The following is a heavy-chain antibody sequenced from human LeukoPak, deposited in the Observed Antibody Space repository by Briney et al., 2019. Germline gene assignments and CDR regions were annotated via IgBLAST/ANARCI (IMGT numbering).Heavy chain of an antibody. CDR2: IYTTGTT. Sequence: SETLSLTCTVPSGSISSYYWGWVRQPPGKGLEWIGRIYTTGTTQYNPSLKSRVTMSIDTSTNQFSLNLRSMTAADTAVYYCGRQGYTASYYFLDYWSQGTLVAVS. CDR3: GRQGYTASYYFLDY. D-gene: IGHD1-26*01. V-gene: IGHV4-4*07. J-gene: IGHJ4*02. CDR1: SGSISSYY.